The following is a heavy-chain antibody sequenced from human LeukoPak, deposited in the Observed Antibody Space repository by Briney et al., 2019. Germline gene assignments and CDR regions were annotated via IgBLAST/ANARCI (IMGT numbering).Heavy chain of an antibody. CDR3: AKDQSVYYYGSGSYLTDY. Sequence: GGSLRLSCAPSGFTFSSYAMSWVRQAPGKGLEWVSAISGSGGSTYYADSVKGRLTISRDNSKNTLYLQMNSLRAKDTAVYYCAKDQSVYYYGSGSYLTDYWGQGTLVTVSS. CDR1: GFTFSSYA. J-gene: IGHJ4*02. D-gene: IGHD3-10*01. V-gene: IGHV3-23*01. CDR2: ISGSGGST.